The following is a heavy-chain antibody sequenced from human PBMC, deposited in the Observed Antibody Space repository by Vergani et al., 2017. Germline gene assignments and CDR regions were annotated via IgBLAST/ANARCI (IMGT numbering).Heavy chain of an antibody. CDR2: IKSKTDGGTT. Sequence: EVQLVESGGGLVKPGGSLRLSCAASGFTFSNAWMSWVRQAPGKGLEWVGRIKSKTDGGTTDYAAPVKGRFTISRDDSKNTLYLQMNSLKTEDTAVYYCTTDRLWFGXLALWGQGTLVTVSS. V-gene: IGHV3-15*01. CDR3: TTDRLWFGXLAL. J-gene: IGHJ4*02. CDR1: GFTFSNAW. D-gene: IGHD3-10*01.